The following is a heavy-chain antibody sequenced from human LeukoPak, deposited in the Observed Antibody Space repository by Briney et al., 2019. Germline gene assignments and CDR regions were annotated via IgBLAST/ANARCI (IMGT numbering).Heavy chain of an antibody. D-gene: IGHD2-2*03. CDR3: TASGDRSSTSCYSSH. Sequence: GGSLRLSCAASGFTFSNAWMSWVRQAPGKGLDWVGRIKSKTDGGTTDYAAPVKGRFTISRDDSNKTLHLQMNSLETEDTAVYYCTASGDRSSTSCYSSHWGQGTLVTVSS. CDR2: IKSKTDGGTT. V-gene: IGHV3-15*01. J-gene: IGHJ4*02. CDR1: GFTFSNAW.